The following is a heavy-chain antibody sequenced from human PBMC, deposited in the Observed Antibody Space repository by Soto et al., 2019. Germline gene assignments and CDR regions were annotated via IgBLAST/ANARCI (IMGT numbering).Heavy chain of an antibody. D-gene: IGHD4-17*01. J-gene: IGHJ4*02. CDR3: ARDRDYGGNSGFDY. V-gene: IGHV3-30-3*01. CDR1: GFTFSSYA. CDR2: ISYDGSNK. Sequence: GGSLRLSCAASGFTFSSYAMHWVRQAPGKGLEWVAVISYDGSNKYYADSVKGRFTISRDNSKNTLYLQMNSLRPEDTAVYYCARDRDYGGNSGFDYWGQGTLVTVSS.